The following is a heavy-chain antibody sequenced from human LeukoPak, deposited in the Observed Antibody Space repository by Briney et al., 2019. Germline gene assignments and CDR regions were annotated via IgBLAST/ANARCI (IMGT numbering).Heavy chain of an antibody. CDR2: IYYSGST. J-gene: IGHJ4*02. Sequence: SETLSLTCTVSGGSICISSYYWGWIRQPPGKGLEWIGSIYYSGSTYYNPSLKSRVTISVDTSKNQFSLKLSSVTAADTAVYYCAKTTVAAHEAFDYWGQGTLVTVSS. D-gene: IGHD6-19*01. CDR1: GGSICISSYY. V-gene: IGHV4-39*01. CDR3: AKTTVAAHEAFDY.